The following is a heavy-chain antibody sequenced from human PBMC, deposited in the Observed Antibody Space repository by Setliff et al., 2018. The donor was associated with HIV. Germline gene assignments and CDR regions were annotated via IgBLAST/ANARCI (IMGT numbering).Heavy chain of an antibody. CDR3: ARHRQGLTGSTPGYYMDV. V-gene: IGHV4-4*08. J-gene: IGHJ6*03. D-gene: IGHD1-7*01. CDR1: GGSISSYY. CDR2: IYPSGSPD. Sequence: PSETLSLTCTVSGGSISSYYWSWIRQPPGKGLEWIGYIYPSGSPDYPSGNTVYNPSFRSRVTISVDTSKNQFSLKLSSVTAADTAVYYCARHRQGLTGSTPGYYMDVWGKGTTVTVSS.